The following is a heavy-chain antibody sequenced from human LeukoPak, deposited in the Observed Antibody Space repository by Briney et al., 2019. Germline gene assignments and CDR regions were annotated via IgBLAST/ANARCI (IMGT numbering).Heavy chain of an antibody. CDR2: ICGSGGTT. CDR1: GFTFSSYA. Sequence: GGSLRLSCAVSGFTFSSYAMNWVRQAPGKGLEWVSVICGSGGTTYYADSVKGRFTISRDNSTKTLFLQMNSLGAADTAVYYCAKGSSSSCYGNFDYWGQGTLVTVSS. V-gene: IGHV3-23*01. CDR3: AKGSSSSCYGNFDY. D-gene: IGHD6-13*01. J-gene: IGHJ4*02.